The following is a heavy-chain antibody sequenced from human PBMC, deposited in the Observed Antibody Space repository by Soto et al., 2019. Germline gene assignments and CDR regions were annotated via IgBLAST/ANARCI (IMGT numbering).Heavy chain of an antibody. J-gene: IGHJ6*02. CDR3: ARSFMVRGVIAPYGMDV. V-gene: IGHV3-30-3*01. CDR2: ISYDGSNK. Sequence: QVQLVESGGGVVQPGRSLRLSCAASGFTFSSYAMHWVRQAPGKGLEWVAVISYDGSNKYYADSVKGRFTISRDNSKKTLYLQMNSLRAADTAVYYCARSFMVRGVIAPYGMDVWGQGTTVTVSS. D-gene: IGHD3-10*01. CDR1: GFTFSSYA.